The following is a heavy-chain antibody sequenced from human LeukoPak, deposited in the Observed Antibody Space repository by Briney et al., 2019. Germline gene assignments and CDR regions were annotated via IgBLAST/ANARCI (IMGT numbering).Heavy chain of an antibody. J-gene: IGHJ4*02. CDR2: ISSSSSYI. CDR1: GFTFSSYS. Sequence: GGSLRLSCAASGFTFSSYSMNWVRQAPGKGLEWVSSISSSSSYIYYADSVKGRFTISRDNAKSSLYLQMNSLRAEDTAVYYCAGGYSSSWSIFDYWGQGTLVTVSS. D-gene: IGHD6-13*01. V-gene: IGHV3-21*01. CDR3: AGGYSSSWSIFDY.